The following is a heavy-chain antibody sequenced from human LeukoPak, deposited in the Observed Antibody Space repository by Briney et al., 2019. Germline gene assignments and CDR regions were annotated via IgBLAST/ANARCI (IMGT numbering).Heavy chain of an antibody. CDR3: ARDQTYYYDSSGYRGLDY. V-gene: IGHV3-48*03. J-gene: IGHJ4*02. Sequence: PGGSLRLSCAASGFTFSSYEMNWVRQAPGKGLEWVSYISSSGSTIHYADSVKGRFTISRDNAKNSLYLQMNSLRAEDTAVYYCARDQTYYYDSSGYRGLDYWGQGTLVTVSS. CDR2: ISSSGSTI. CDR1: GFTFSSYE. D-gene: IGHD3-22*01.